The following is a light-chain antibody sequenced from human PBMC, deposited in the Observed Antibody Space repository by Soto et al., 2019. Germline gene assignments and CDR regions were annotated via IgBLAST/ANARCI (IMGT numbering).Light chain of an antibody. CDR2: EAS. Sequence: DIQMTQSPSSLSASIGDRVTITCQASQDINNFLNWYRHKPGKAPELLIYEASKLDTGVPSRFGGSGSGTDFTFTISTLQPEDIGTYYCQHYHTLPLGFGQGTRLEIK. J-gene: IGKJ5*01. CDR1: QDINNF. V-gene: IGKV1-33*01. CDR3: QHYHTLPLG.